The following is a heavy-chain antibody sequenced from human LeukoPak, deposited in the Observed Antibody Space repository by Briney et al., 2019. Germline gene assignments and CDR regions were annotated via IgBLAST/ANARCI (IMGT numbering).Heavy chain of an antibody. CDR1: GGSISSYY. CDR2: IYTSGST. J-gene: IGHJ4*02. D-gene: IGHD2-15*01. Sequence: SETLSLTCTVSGGSISSYYWSWIRQPAGKGLEWIGRIYTSGSTNYNPSLKSRVTISVDTSKNQFSLKLSSVTAADTAVYYCARHPAELGYCSGGSCAGSLFDYWGQGTLVTVSS. CDR3: ARHPAELGYCSGGSCAGSLFDY. V-gene: IGHV4-4*07.